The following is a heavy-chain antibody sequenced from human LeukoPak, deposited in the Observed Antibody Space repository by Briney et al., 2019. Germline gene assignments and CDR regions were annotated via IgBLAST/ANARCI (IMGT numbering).Heavy chain of an antibody. CDR1: GGTFSSHW. D-gene: IGHD4-23*01. J-gene: IGHJ4*02. Sequence: PGGSLRLSCGASGGTFSSHWMSWVRQVPRKGLEWVANIKQDGSEKYYVDSVEGRCTISRDNAKNSLYLQMNSLRAEDTAVYFCARDQTTVGLDFWGQGTLVSVSS. V-gene: IGHV3-7*03. CDR2: IKQDGSEK. CDR3: ARDQTTVGLDF.